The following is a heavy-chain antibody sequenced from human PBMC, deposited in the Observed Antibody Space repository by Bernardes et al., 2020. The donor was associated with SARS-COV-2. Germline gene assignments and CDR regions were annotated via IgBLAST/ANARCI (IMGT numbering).Heavy chain of an antibody. V-gene: IGHV3-7*01. CDR3: AIDTSGYYTVYAFDI. CDR1: GCTFSSYW. Sequence: GGSLRLSCAASGCTFSSYWMSWVRQAPGKGLEWVANIKQDGSEKYYVDSVKGRFTISRDNAKNSLYLQMDRLRAEGTAVYYCAIDTSGYYTVYAFDIWGQGTMVTVSS. D-gene: IGHD3-3*01. J-gene: IGHJ3*02. CDR2: IKQDGSEK.